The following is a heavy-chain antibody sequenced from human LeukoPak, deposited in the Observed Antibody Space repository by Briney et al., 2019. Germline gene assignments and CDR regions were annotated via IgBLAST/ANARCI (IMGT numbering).Heavy chain of an antibody. Sequence: GGSLRLSCAASGFTFSSYEMNWVRQAPGKGLEWLSYISDSGSTIHYADSVKGRLTISRDNAKNSLYLQMNSLRVEDTAVYYCARAEGSGSSFDYWGQGTLVTVSS. CDR1: GFTFSSYE. D-gene: IGHD3-10*01. V-gene: IGHV3-48*03. CDR2: ISDSGSTI. CDR3: ARAEGSGSSFDY. J-gene: IGHJ4*02.